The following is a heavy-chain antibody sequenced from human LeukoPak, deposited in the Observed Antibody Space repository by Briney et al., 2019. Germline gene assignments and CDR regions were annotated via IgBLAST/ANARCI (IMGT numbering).Heavy chain of an antibody. J-gene: IGHJ3*02. Sequence: ASVKVSCKASGYSFSSYGISWVRQAPGQGLEWMTWISGNNGNTDFAKNFQGRVTMTTDTSATTVYMELRSLKSDDTAVYFCARLYSFVAFDIWGQGTMVTVSS. D-gene: IGHD5-18*01. V-gene: IGHV1-18*01. CDR2: ISGNNGNT. CDR1: GYSFSSYG. CDR3: ARLYSFVAFDI.